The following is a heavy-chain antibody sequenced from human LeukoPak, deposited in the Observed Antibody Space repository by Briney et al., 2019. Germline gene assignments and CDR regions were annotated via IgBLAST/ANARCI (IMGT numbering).Heavy chain of an antibody. J-gene: IGHJ6*02. Sequence: GGSLILSCSASGFSFSNYDMHWVRQAPGKGLEYVSAISSNGGSTYYADSVKGRLTISRDNSKNTLYLHMSSLRPEDTAVYFCVKDIMGSTDYYYGLDVWGQGTTVTVSS. V-gene: IGHV3-64D*09. CDR2: ISSNGGST. D-gene: IGHD3-10*01. CDR1: GFSFSNYD. CDR3: VKDIMGSTDYYYGLDV.